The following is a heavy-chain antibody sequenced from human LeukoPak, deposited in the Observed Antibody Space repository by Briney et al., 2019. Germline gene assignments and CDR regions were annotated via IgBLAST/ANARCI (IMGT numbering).Heavy chain of an antibody. Sequence: GGSLRLSCAASGFTFSSYAMSWVRQAPGKGLEWVSAISGSGGSTYYTDSVKGRFTISRDNSKNTLYLQMNSLRAEDTALYYCAKGGVGSSRLMHFDYWGQGTLVTVSS. CDR1: GFTFSSYA. J-gene: IGHJ4*02. D-gene: IGHD6-13*01. CDR2: ISGSGGST. CDR3: AKGGVGSSRLMHFDY. V-gene: IGHV3-23*01.